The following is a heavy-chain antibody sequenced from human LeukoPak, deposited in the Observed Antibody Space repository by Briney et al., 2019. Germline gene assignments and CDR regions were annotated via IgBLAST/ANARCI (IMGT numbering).Heavy chain of an antibody. J-gene: IGHJ4*02. D-gene: IGHD2/OR15-2a*01. CDR3: ARDGVNIPVHY. CDR1: GYTFTRFA. CDR2: TNTNTGNP. Sequence: ASVKVSCKASGYTFTRFAMNWVRQAPGQGLEWMGWTNTNTGNPTYAQGFTGRFVFSLDTSVSTAYLQISSLKAEDTAVYYCARDGVNIPVHYWGQGTLVTVSS. V-gene: IGHV7-4-1*02.